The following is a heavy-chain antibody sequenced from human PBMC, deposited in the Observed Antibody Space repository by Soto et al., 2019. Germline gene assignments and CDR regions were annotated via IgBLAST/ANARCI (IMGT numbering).Heavy chain of an antibody. J-gene: IGHJ6*04. CDR3: ARVRFFHGLCHTADYVMDV. V-gene: IGHV1-69*19. Sequence: QVQLVQSGAEVKKPVSSVKVSCKASGDVFRSYGINWVRQAPGQGLEWMGGIIPISGTTNYAQKFQDRVAITADDSMDTVFMERTRLRSEDTVMLFLARVRFFHGLCHTADYVMDVWGKGTTVSVCS. CDR2: IIPISGTT. CDR1: GDVFRSYG. D-gene: IGHD2-8*01.